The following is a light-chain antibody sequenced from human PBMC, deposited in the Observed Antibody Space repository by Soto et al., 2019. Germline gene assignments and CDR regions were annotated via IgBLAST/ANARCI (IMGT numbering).Light chain of an antibody. CDR3: QELNSYPFA. Sequence: DTQLTQSPSFLSASVGDRVTITCRASQGISNYLAWYQQQPGKAPKLLIYPAATLQSGVPSRFSGSGSGTEFTLTIGSLQPEDFATYYCQELNSYPFAFGGGTKVDI. J-gene: IGKJ4*01. CDR2: PAA. CDR1: QGISNY. V-gene: IGKV1-9*01.